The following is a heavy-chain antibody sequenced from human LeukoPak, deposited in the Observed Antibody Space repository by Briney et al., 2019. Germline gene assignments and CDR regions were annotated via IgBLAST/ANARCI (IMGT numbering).Heavy chain of an antibody. Sequence: SETLSLTCTVSGGSISSYYWSWIRQPPGKGLEWIGYIYYSGSTNYNPSLKSRVTISVDTSKNQFSLKLSSVTAADTAVYYCARLVGAQAVDYWGQGTLVTVSS. D-gene: IGHD1-26*01. J-gene: IGHJ4*02. CDR2: IYYSGST. CDR1: GGSISSYY. CDR3: ARLVGAQAVDY. V-gene: IGHV4-59*01.